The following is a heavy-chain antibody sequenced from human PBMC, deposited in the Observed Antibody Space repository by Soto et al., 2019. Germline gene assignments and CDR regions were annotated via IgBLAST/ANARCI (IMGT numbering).Heavy chain of an antibody. V-gene: IGHV4-31*03. CDR1: GGSISSGDYY. D-gene: IGHD3-3*01. J-gene: IGHJ5*02. Sequence: SETLSLTCTFSGGSISSGDYYWSWIRQHPGKGLEWIGYVYYSGSTYYNPSLKSRVTISVDTSKNQFSLKLSSVTAADTAVYYCARWWSGSRQGFDPWGQGTLVTVSS. CDR2: VYYSGST. CDR3: ARWWSGSRQGFDP.